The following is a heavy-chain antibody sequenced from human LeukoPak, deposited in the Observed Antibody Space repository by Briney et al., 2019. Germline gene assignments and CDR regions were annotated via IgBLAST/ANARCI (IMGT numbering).Heavy chain of an antibody. V-gene: IGHV3-7*01. Sequence: GGSLRLSCAASGFTFSSYWMSWVRQAPGKGLEWVANIKQDGSEKYYVDSVKGRFTISRDNAKNSLYLQMNSLRAEDTAVYYCARDQDGSGSWCDYWGQGTLVTVSS. CDR1: GFTFSSYW. CDR3: ARDQDGSGSWCDY. D-gene: IGHD3-10*01. CDR2: IKQDGSEK. J-gene: IGHJ4*02.